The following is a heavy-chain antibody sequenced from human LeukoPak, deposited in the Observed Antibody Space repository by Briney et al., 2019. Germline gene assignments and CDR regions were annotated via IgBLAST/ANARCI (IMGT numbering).Heavy chain of an antibody. CDR2: ISYAGGNK. J-gene: IGHJ4*02. V-gene: IGHV3-30*18. Sequence: PGGSLRLSCAASGFTFSSYDMHWVRQAPGKGLEWVAAISYAGGNKYYVDSVKDRFTISRDNSKNTLYLQMNSLRAEDTAVYYCAKDLRGSSSLLDYWGQGTLVTVSS. D-gene: IGHD6-6*01. CDR3: AKDLRGSSSLLDY. CDR1: GFTFSSYD.